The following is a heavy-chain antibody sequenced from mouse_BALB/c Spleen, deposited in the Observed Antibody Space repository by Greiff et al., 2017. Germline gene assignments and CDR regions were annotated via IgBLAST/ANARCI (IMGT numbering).Heavy chain of an antibody. J-gene: IGHJ2*01. CDR2: INPSTGYT. V-gene: IGHV1-7*01. CDR3: ARSGPPLANWDY. Sequence: QVQLKQSGAELAKPGASVKMSCKASGYTFTSYWMHWVKQRPGQGLEWIGYINPSTGYTEYNQKFKDKATLTADKSSSTAYMQLSSLTSEDSAVYYCARSGPPLANWDYWGQGTTLTVSS. D-gene: IGHD4-1*01. CDR1: GYTFTSYW.